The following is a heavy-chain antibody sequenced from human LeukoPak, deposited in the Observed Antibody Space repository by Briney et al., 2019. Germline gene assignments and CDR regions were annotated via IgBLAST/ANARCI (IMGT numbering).Heavy chain of an antibody. CDR2: ISAYNGNT. Sequence: ASVKVSCKASGYTFTSYGISWVRQVPGQGLEWMGWISAYNGNTNYAQKLQGRVTMTTDTSTSTAYMELRSLRPDDTAVYYCARDPPVYCSGGSCYGDYWGQGTLVTVSS. V-gene: IGHV1-18*01. D-gene: IGHD2-15*01. CDR3: ARDPPVYCSGGSCYGDY. CDR1: GYTFTSYG. J-gene: IGHJ4*02.